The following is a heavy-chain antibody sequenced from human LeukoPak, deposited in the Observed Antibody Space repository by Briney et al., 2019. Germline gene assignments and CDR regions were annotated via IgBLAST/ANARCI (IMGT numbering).Heavy chain of an antibody. CDR1: GFTFSSYS. CDR3: ARVVVTVVSATFDY. Sequence: GGALRLSCAASGFTFSSYSMTWVRQAPGKGLEWVSYISSSSSTIYYADSVKGRFTISRDNAKNSLYLQMNSLRDEDTAVYYCARVVVTVVSATFDYWGQGTLVTVSS. J-gene: IGHJ4*02. D-gene: IGHD5-12*01. CDR2: ISSSSSTI. V-gene: IGHV3-48*02.